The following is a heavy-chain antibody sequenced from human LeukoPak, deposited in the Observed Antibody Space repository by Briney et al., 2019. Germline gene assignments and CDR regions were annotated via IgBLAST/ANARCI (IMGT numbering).Heavy chain of an antibody. CDR3: ARHESSGKWFGELDYFDY. D-gene: IGHD3-10*01. V-gene: IGHV5-10-1*01. J-gene: IGHJ4*02. CDR2: IDPSDSYT. Sequence: GESLRISCKGSGYSFTSYWSSWVRQMPGKGLEWMGRIDPSDSYTNYSPSFQGHVTISADKSISTAYLQWSSLKASDTAMYYCARHESSGKWFGELDYFDYWGQGTLVTVSS. CDR1: GYSFTSYW.